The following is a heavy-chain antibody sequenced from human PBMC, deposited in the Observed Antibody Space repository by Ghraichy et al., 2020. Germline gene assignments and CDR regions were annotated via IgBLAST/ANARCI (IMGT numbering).Heavy chain of an antibody. CDR1: GFAIRNYG. Sequence: GGSLRLSCAASGFAIRNYGMHWVRQAPDKGLEWVAVVPDDGKNKNYADSVRGRFTISKDSSTNTLHLEMRGLRREDTAVYYCARGRRYGVDDHWYFDVWGRGTLVTVAA. J-gene: IGHJ2*01. CDR2: VPDDGKNK. CDR3: ARGRRYGVDDHWYFDV. V-gene: IGHV3-30*03. D-gene: IGHD2-21*02.